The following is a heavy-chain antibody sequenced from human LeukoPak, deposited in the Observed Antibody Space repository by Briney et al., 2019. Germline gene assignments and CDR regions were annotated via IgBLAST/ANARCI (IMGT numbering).Heavy chain of an antibody. CDR1: GFTFSSYA. CDR2: ISSNGGST. Sequence: GGSLRLSCAASGFTFSSYAMHWVRQAPGKGLEYVSAISSNGGSTYYANSVKGRFTISRDNSKNTLYLQMGSLRAEDMAVYYCARDGGGYDYSPGWFDPWGQGTLVTVSS. CDR3: ARDGGGYDYSPGWFDP. V-gene: IGHV3-64*01. D-gene: IGHD5-12*01. J-gene: IGHJ5*02.